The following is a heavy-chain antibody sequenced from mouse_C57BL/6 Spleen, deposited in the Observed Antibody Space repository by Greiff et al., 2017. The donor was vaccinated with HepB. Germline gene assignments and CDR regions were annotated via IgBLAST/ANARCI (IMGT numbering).Heavy chain of an antibody. CDR1: GFTFSSYA. Sequence: EVQLVESGGGLVKPGGSLKLSCAASGFTFSSYAMSWVRQTPEKRLEWVATISDGGSYTYYPDNVKGRFTISRDNAKNNLYLQMSHLKSEDTAMYYCARDRSYDGYYGYFDVWGTGTTVTVSS. V-gene: IGHV5-4*01. D-gene: IGHD2-3*01. CDR3: ARDRSYDGYYGYFDV. J-gene: IGHJ1*03. CDR2: ISDGGSYT.